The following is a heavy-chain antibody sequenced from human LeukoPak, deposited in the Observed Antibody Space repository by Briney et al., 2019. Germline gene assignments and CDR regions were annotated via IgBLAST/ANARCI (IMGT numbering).Heavy chain of an antibody. CDR3: ARDGIGYSYGYSGCYYMDV. CDR2: ISYDGSNN. CDR1: GFTFSNYG. Sequence: PGGSLRLSCAASGFTFSNYGMHWVRQAPGKGLEWVAVISYDGSNNNYADSVKGRFIISRDNSKNTLYLQMNSLRAEDTAVYYCARDGIGYSYGYSGCYYMDVWGKGTTVTISS. V-gene: IGHV3-30*03. J-gene: IGHJ6*03. D-gene: IGHD5-18*01.